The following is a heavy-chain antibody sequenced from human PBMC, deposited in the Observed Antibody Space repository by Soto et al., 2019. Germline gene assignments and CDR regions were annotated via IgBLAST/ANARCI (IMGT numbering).Heavy chain of an antibody. CDR3: ARVSVDVPE. CDR1: GPTFIAYY. CDR2: IDPKSGGT. V-gene: IGHV1-2*02. Sequence: QLQLMQSGAEVTKPGASVKVSCKISGPTFIAYYIHWVRQAPGQGLEWMGWIDPKSGGTTSEQKFLGRVTMTRDTSINTAYMELNRLTSDDTAVYYCARVSVDVPEWGQGTLISVSS. J-gene: IGHJ4*02. D-gene: IGHD5-12*01.